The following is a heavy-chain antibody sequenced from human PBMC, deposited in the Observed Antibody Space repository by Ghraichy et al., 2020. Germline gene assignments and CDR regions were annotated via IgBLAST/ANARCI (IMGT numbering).Heavy chain of an antibody. J-gene: IGHJ6*03. V-gene: IGHV1-8*01. Sequence: ASVKVSCKASGYTFTSYDINWVRQATGQGLEWMGWMNPNSGNTGYAQKFQGRVTMTRNTSISTAYMELSSLRSEDTAVYYCARAPTEPLTQDIVVVPAGGWYYYYYMDVWGKGTTVTVSS. D-gene: IGHD2-2*01. CDR1: GYTFTSYD. CDR3: ARAPTEPLTQDIVVVPAGGWYYYYYMDV. CDR2: MNPNSGNT.